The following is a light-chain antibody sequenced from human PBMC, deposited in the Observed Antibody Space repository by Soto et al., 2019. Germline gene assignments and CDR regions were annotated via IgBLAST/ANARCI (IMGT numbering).Light chain of an antibody. CDR3: QKYNSAPFT. Sequence: DIQMTQSPSSLSASVGDRVTITCRASEGINNYLAWYQQKPGKVPKLLIYDASTLQSGVPSRFSGSGSGTDFTLTITSLQPEDVAPYYCQKYNSAPFTFAPGTKVDFK. J-gene: IGKJ3*01. CDR2: DAS. V-gene: IGKV1-27*01. CDR1: EGINNY.